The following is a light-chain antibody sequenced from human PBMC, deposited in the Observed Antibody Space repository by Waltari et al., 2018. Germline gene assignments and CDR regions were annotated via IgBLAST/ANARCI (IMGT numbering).Light chain of an antibody. V-gene: IGKV3-20*01. CDR1: QSVSSSY. CDR3: QQYGSSPYT. Sequence: EIVLTQSPGTLSLSPGERATLSCRASQSVSSSYLAWYQQKPGQAPRRLIYGASSRATGIPDRFRGSVSGTDFTLTISRLEPEDFAVYYCQQYGSSPYTFGQGTKLEIK. J-gene: IGKJ2*01. CDR2: GAS.